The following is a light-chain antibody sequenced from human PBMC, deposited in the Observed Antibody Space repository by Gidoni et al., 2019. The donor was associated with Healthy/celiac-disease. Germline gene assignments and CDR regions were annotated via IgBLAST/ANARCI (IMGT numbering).Light chain of an antibody. V-gene: IGKV1-33*01. J-gene: IGKJ5*01. Sequence: DIQMTQSPSSLSASVGDRVTITCQASQDISNYLNWSQQKPGKATKLLIYDASNLETGVPSRFSGSGSGTDFTFTISSLQPEDIATYYCQQYDNLLITFGQGTRLEIK. CDR1: QDISNY. CDR3: QQYDNLLIT. CDR2: DAS.